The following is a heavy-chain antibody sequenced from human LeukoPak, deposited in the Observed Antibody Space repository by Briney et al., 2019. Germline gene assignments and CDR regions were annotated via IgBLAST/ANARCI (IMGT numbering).Heavy chain of an antibody. CDR1: GFTFSSYS. CDR2: ISSSSSYI. V-gene: IGHV3-21*01. Sequence: GGSLRLSCAASGFTFSSYSMNWVRQAPGKGLEWVSSISSSSSYIYYADSVKGRFTISRDNSKNTLYLQMNSLRAEDTAVYYCARGYYDILTGGTAEYFQHWGQGTLVTVSS. D-gene: IGHD3-9*01. J-gene: IGHJ1*01. CDR3: ARGYYDILTGGTAEYFQH.